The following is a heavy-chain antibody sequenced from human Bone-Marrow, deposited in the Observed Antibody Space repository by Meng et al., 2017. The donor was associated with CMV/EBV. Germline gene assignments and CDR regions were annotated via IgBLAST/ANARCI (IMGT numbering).Heavy chain of an antibody. J-gene: IGHJ6*02. Sequence: SETLSLTCTVSGGSVSSGSYYWSWIRQPPGKGLEWIGYIYYSGSTNYNPSLKSRVTISVDTSKNQFSLKLSSVTAADTAVYYCARDRPGYYDFWSGYLTHYYYYGMDVWGQGTTVTVSS. CDR1: GGSVSSGSYY. D-gene: IGHD3-3*01. V-gene: IGHV4-61*01. CDR2: IYYSGST. CDR3: ARDRPGYYDFWSGYLTHYYYYGMDV.